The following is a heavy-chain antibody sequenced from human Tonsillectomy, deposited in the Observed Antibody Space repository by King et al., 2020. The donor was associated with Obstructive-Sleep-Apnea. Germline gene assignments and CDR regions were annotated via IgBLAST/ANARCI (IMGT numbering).Heavy chain of an antibody. CDR1: GFTFTSYW. CDR3: AVSRTFDY. D-gene: IGHD2-2*01. CDR2: IKQDGSEG. J-gene: IGHJ4*02. Sequence: VQLVEAGGGLVQPGGSLRLSCAASGFTFTSYWMSWVRQAPGKGLEWVANIKQDGSEGYYVDSVKGRFTISRDNAKNSLYLQMNSLRAENTAVYYCAVSRTFDYWGQGTLVTVSS. V-gene: IGHV3-7*03.